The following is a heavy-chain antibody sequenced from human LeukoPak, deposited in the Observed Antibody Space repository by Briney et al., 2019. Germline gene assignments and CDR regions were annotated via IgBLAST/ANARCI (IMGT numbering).Heavy chain of an antibody. CDR2: IDGGSGSS. Sequence: GGSLRLSCAASGFTFNNYAMTWVRQAPGKGLEWVSLIDGGSGSSYYTDSVKGRFTVSRDNSKNTLYLQMNSLRDEDTAVYYCAKGQGYNYGDSIDYWGQGTLVTVS. V-gene: IGHV3-23*01. D-gene: IGHD4-17*01. J-gene: IGHJ4*02. CDR1: GFTFNNYA. CDR3: AKGQGYNYGDSIDY.